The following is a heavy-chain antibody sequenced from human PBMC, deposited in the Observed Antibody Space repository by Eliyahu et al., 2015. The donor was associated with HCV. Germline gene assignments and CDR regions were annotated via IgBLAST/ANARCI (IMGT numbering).Heavy chain of an antibody. J-gene: IGHJ4*02. CDR2: IIGDGTGT. CDR3: ARDGDGNFDH. CDR1: GFTFGSYW. D-gene: IGHD7-27*01. V-gene: IGHV3-74*01. Sequence: EVQLVESGGALVQPGGSLXXPCAASGFTFGSYWMHWVRQVPGKGLEWLSRIIGDGTGTHYADSVKGRFTISRDNAKNTLYLQMNSLRVDDTGVYYCARDGDGNFDHWGQGTLVTVSS.